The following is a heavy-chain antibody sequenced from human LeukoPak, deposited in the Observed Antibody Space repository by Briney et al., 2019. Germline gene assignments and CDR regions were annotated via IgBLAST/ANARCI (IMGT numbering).Heavy chain of an antibody. V-gene: IGHV3-48*03. Sequence: GGSLRLSCAASGFTFSSYEMIWVRQAPGKGLEWVSYISSSGSTIYYADSVKGRFTISRDNAKNSLYLQMNSLRAEDTAVYYCARAGYCSSTSCLWSYYYYGMDVWGKGTTVTVSS. D-gene: IGHD2-2*01. J-gene: IGHJ6*04. CDR2: ISSSGSTI. CDR1: GFTFSSYE. CDR3: ARAGYCSSTSCLWSYYYYGMDV.